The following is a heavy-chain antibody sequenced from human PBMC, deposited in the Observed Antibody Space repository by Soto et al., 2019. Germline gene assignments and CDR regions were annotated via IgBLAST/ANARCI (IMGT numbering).Heavy chain of an antibody. Sequence: GSLRLSCAATGFTFGSYALSWLRQAPGKGLEWVSGIGNSGAYTYYADSVKGRFTISRDNSKNTVYLQINALRAEDTAVYYCARDFSMVIVAPGYWGQGTLVTVSS. V-gene: IGHV3-23*01. CDR2: IGNSGAYT. J-gene: IGHJ4*02. CDR1: GFTFGSYA. D-gene: IGHD5-12*01. CDR3: ARDFSMVIVAPGY.